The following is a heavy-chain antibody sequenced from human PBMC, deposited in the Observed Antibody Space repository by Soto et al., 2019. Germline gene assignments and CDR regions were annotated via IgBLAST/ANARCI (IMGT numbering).Heavy chain of an antibody. D-gene: IGHD6-19*01. CDR1: GFTFSSYE. V-gene: IGHV3-48*03. J-gene: IGHJ4*02. Sequence: PGGSLRLSCAASGFTFSSYEMNWVRQAPGKGLEWVSYISSSGSPIYYADSVKGRFTISRDNAQYSLYLQMNSLRAEDTAVYYCARGQYSSGGGYFDYWGQETLVTVSS. CDR2: ISSSGSPI. CDR3: ARGQYSSGGGYFDY.